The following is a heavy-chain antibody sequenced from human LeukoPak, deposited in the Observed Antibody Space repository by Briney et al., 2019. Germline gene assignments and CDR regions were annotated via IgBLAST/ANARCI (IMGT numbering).Heavy chain of an antibody. J-gene: IGHJ4*02. CDR3: ARGPYSSRYDY. Sequence: SETLSLTCTVSGGSISSSYWSWIRQPPGKGLKWIGYIYYSGSTNYNPSLKSRVTMSVDTSKNQFSLNLSSVTAADTAVYYCARGPYSSRYDYWGQGTVVTVSS. D-gene: IGHD6-13*01. CDR2: IYYSGST. V-gene: IGHV4-59*01. CDR1: GGSISSSY.